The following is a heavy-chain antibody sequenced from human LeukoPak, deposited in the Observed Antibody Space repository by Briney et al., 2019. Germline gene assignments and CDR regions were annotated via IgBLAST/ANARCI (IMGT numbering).Heavy chain of an antibody. V-gene: IGHV3-53*01. D-gene: IGHD4-23*01. J-gene: IGHJ4*02. CDR2: IYSGGST. CDR1: GFTVSSNY. CDR3: AKGARGVTPVYSSDY. Sequence: GGSLRFSCAASGFTVSSNYRSWVRQAPGKGLEWVSVIYSGGSTYYADSVKGRFTISRDNSKNTLYLQMNSLRAGDTAVYYCAKGARGVTPVYSSDYWGQGILVTVSS.